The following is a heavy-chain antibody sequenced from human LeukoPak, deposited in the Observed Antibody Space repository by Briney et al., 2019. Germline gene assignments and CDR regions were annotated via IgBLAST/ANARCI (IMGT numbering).Heavy chain of an antibody. CDR3: ARDLGYYDSSGYYRPCWFDP. D-gene: IGHD3-22*01. CDR1: GGSISSGGYY. CDR2: IYYSGST. J-gene: IGHJ5*02. Sequence: SETLSLTCTVSGGSISSGGYYWSWIRQHPGKGLEWIGYIYYSGSTYYNPSLKSRVTIPVDTSKNQFSLKLSSVTAADTAVYYCARDLGYYDSSGYYRPCWFDPWGQGTLVTVSS. V-gene: IGHV4-31*03.